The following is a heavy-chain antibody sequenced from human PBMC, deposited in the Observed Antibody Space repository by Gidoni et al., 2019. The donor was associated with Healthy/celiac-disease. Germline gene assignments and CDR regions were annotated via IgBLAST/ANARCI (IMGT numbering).Heavy chain of an antibody. V-gene: IGHV3-66*01. D-gene: IGHD3-3*01. Sequence: EVQLVASGGGLVQPGGSLRLSCAASGFTVSSNYMSWVRQAPGEGLEWVSVIYSGGSTYYADSVKGRFTISRDNSKNTLYLQMNSLRAEDTAVYYCALDFWSGYVDYWGQGTLVTVSS. J-gene: IGHJ4*02. CDR1: GFTVSSNY. CDR3: ALDFWSGYVDY. CDR2: IYSGGST.